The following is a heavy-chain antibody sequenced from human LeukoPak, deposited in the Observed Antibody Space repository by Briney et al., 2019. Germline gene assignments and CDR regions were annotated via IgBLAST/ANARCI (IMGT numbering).Heavy chain of an antibody. V-gene: IGHV3-11*05. Sequence: PGGSLRLSCAASGFTFSDYYMSWIRQAPGKGLEWVSYISSSSSYTNYADSVKGRFTISRDNAKNSLYLQMNSLRAEDTAVYYCARAWADSGLVPGDCWGQGTLVTVSS. CDR3: ARAWADSGLVPGDC. CDR1: GFTFSDYY. D-gene: IGHD3/OR15-3a*01. CDR2: ISSSSSYT. J-gene: IGHJ4*02.